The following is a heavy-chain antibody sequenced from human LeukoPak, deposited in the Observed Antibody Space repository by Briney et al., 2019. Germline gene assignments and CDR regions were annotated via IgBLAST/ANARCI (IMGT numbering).Heavy chain of an antibody. CDR3: ARRPGGYYYYMDV. CDR1: EFTFSTYA. V-gene: IGHV3-30*04. Sequence: PGGSLRLSCAASEFTFSTYAMHWVRQAPGKGLEWVAVIWYDGSNKYYADSVKGRFTISRDNSKNTLYLQMNSLRAEDTAVYYCARRPGGYYYYMDVWGKGTTVTVSS. CDR2: IWYDGSNK. J-gene: IGHJ6*03.